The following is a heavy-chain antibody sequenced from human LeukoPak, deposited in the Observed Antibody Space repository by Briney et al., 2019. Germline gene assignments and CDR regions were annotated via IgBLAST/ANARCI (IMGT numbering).Heavy chain of an antibody. CDR2: IYYSGST. Sequence: SETLSLTCTVSGGSISSGDYYWSWIRQPPGKGLEWIGYIYYSGSTYYNPSLKSRVTISVDTSKNQFSLKLSSVTAADTAEYYCAREDATMVRGGFDYWGQGTLVTVSS. D-gene: IGHD3-10*01. V-gene: IGHV4-30-4*01. J-gene: IGHJ4*02. CDR1: GGSISSGDYY. CDR3: AREDATMVRGGFDY.